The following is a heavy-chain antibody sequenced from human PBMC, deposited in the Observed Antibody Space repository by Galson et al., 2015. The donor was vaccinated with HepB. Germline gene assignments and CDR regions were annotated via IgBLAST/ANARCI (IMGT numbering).Heavy chain of an antibody. J-gene: IGHJ6*03. CDR3: ARSGRLRPPSLDYYYYYYMDV. D-gene: IGHD6-25*01. CDR2: IIPIFGTA. V-gene: IGHV1-69*13. Sequence: SVKVSCKASGGTFSSYAISWVRQAPGQGLEWMGGIIPIFGTANYAQKFQGRVTITADESTSTAYMELSSLRSEDTAVYYCARSGRLRPPSLDYYYYYYMDVWGKGTTVTVSS. CDR1: GGTFSSYA.